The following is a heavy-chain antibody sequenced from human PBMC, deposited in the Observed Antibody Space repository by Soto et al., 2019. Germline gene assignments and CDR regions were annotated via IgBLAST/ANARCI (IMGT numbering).Heavy chain of an antibody. D-gene: IGHD3-10*01. Sequence: EVQLLESGGGLVQPGGSLRLSCAASGFTFSSYAMSWVRQAPGKGLEWVSAISGSGGSTYYAKSVKGRFTISRDNSKNTLNLQMNSLGAEDTAVYYGANHLWFGELSNWGQGTLVTVSS. J-gene: IGHJ4*02. V-gene: IGHV3-23*01. CDR3: ANHLWFGELSN. CDR1: GFTFSSYA. CDR2: ISGSGGST.